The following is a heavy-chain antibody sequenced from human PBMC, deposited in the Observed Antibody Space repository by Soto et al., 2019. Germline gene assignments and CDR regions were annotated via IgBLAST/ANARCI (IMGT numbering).Heavy chain of an antibody. CDR3: ASWHEREHAYDV. Sequence: GGFLRLSCAALGFTVSGKRYVAWVRQAPGKGLEWISALYDVDGTFYADSVKGRFTTSSDSSKTTVYLQMNGLRPDDTAVYYCASWHEREHAYDVWGRGTTVTVSS. CDR2: LYDVDGT. V-gene: IGHV3-53*01. J-gene: IGHJ3*01. CDR1: GFTVSGKRY. D-gene: IGHD1-1*01.